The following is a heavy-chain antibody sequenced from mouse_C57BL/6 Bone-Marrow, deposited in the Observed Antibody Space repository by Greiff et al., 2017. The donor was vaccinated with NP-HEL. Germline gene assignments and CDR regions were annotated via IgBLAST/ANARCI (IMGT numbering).Heavy chain of an antibody. Sequence: QVQLKQSGAELVRPGASVKLSCKASGYTFTDYYINWVKQRPGQGLEWIARIYPGSGNTYYNEKFKGKATLTAEKSSSTAYMQLSSLTSEDSAVYFCARSPSYYGNSWFTYWGQGTLVTVSA. CDR1: GYTFTDYY. J-gene: IGHJ3*01. CDR3: ARSPSYYGNSWFTY. V-gene: IGHV1-76*01. D-gene: IGHD2-10*01. CDR2: IYPGSGNT.